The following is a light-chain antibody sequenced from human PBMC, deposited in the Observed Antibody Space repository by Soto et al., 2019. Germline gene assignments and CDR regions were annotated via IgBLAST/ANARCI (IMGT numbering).Light chain of an antibody. CDR2: DAS. Sequence: EVVLVQSPGTRSLSKGERATLSCRASQSISQSLAWYQQRPGQSPRLLIYDASRRATGIPDRFTGSGFGTDFTLTISRLAPEDLAVYYCQQYGCSPRTFGQGSKVDIK. CDR3: QQYGCSPRT. CDR1: QSISQS. J-gene: IGKJ1*01. V-gene: IGKV3-20*01.